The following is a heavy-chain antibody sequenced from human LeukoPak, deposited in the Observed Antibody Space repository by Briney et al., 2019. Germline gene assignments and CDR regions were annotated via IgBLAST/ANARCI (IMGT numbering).Heavy chain of an antibody. CDR1: GFTFSSYG. D-gene: IGHD6-13*01. Sequence: GGSLRLSCAASGFTFSSYGMHWVRQAPGKGLEWVALIWYDGSNKYYADSVQGRFTISRDNAKNSLYLQMNSLRAEDTAVYYCARDVSSSWYDWFDPWGQGTLVTVSS. CDR2: IWYDGSNK. J-gene: IGHJ5*02. CDR3: ARDVSSSWYDWFDP. V-gene: IGHV3-33*01.